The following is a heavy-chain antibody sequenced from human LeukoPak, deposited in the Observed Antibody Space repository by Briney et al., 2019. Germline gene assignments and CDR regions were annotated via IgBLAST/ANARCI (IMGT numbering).Heavy chain of an antibody. J-gene: IGHJ4*02. CDR1: GFTFRSFG. CDR3: AKAQCYDSLTGSFCYFDY. Sequence: GGSLRLSCTVSGFTFRSFGMTWVRQAPGKGLEWFSSVCGSGDNTYYADSVKGRFTISRDNSKNILYLQMSSLRAEDTAIYYCAKAQCYDSLTGSFCYFDYWGRGALVTVSS. D-gene: IGHD3-9*01. CDR2: VCGSGDNT. V-gene: IGHV3-23*01.